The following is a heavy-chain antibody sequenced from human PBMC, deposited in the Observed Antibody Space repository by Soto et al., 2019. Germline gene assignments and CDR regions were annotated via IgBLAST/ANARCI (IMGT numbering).Heavy chain of an antibody. J-gene: IGHJ6*02. Sequence: SETLSLTCTVSGGSISNSFYYWSWIRQVPGKGPEWIGYIHYSGTTHYNPSLKSRLTISLDTSKNQFSLRLSSVTAADTAVYFCARDRSHYVWAISRTYGMDVWGQGTSVTVSS. CDR3: ARDRSHYVWAISRTYGMDV. CDR1: GGSISNSFYY. D-gene: IGHD3-16*02. V-gene: IGHV4-31*03. CDR2: IHYSGTT.